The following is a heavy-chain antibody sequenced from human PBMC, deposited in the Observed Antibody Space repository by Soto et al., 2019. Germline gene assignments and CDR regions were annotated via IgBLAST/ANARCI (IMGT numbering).Heavy chain of an antibody. CDR1: GFTFSGYW. CDR2: IKFDGSEK. Sequence: EVQLVESGGGLVQPGGSLRLSCAASGFTFSGYWMSWVRQAPGKGLEWVANIKFDGSEKYYVDSLKGRFIISRDNTKNTLSLQMNSMRVEDTAVYYCARDDGWNNVVEPPATQNHYFDYWGPGTWVTVSS. D-gene: IGHD2-2*01. CDR3: ARDDGWNNVVEPPATQNHYFDY. V-gene: IGHV3-7*01. J-gene: IGHJ4*02.